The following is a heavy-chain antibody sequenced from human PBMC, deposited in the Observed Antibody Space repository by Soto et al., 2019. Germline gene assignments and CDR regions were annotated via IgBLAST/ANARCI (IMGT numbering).Heavy chain of an antibody. V-gene: IGHV3-30*18. Sequence: SLRLSCAASGFTFSSYGMHWVRQAPGKGLEWVAVISYDGSNKYYADSVKGRFTISRDNPKNTLYLQMNSLRAEDTAVYYCAKGHRMIVVVSFDYWGQGTLVTVPQ. CDR2: ISYDGSNK. D-gene: IGHD3-22*01. CDR3: AKGHRMIVVVSFDY. J-gene: IGHJ4*02. CDR1: GFTFSSYG.